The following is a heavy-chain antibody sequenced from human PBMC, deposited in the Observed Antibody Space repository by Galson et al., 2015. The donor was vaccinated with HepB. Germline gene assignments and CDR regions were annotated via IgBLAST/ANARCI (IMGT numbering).Heavy chain of an antibody. CDR1: GGTFSSYA. D-gene: IGHD4-17*01. CDR3: ARDLDYESFGAFDI. J-gene: IGHJ3*02. Sequence: SVKVSCKASGGTFSSYAISWVRQAPGQGLEWMGRSIPILGIANYAQKFQGRVTITAGKSTSTAYMELSSLRSEDTAVYYCARDLDYESFGAFDIWGQGTMVTVSS. CDR2: SIPILGIA. V-gene: IGHV1-69*04.